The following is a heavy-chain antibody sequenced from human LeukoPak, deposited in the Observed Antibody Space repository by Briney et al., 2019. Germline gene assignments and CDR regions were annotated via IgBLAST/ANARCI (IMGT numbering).Heavy chain of an antibody. CDR1: GFTFSSYW. CDR2: ISSSSSYI. D-gene: IGHD6-13*01. V-gene: IGHV3-21*01. Sequence: GGSLRLSCAASGFTFSSYWMHWVRQAPGKGLVWVSSISSSSSYIYYADSVKGRFTISRDNAKNSLYLQMNSLRAEDTAVYYCAREVAAAGTIGFDPWGQGTLVTVSS. J-gene: IGHJ5*02. CDR3: AREVAAAGTIGFDP.